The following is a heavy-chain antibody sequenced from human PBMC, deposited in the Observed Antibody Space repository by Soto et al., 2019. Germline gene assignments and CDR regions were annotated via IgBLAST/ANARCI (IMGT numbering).Heavy chain of an antibody. D-gene: IGHD6-19*01. V-gene: IGHV2-5*02. CDR2: IYWDDDK. J-gene: IGHJ4*02. CDR1: GFSLSTSGVG. CDR3: AHRRTLVWQWPLGFDY. Sequence: GSGPTLVNPTQTLTLTCTFSGFSLSTSGVGVGWIRQPPGKALEWLALIYWDDDKRYSPSLKSRLTITKDTSKNQVVLTMTNMDPVDTATYYCAHRRTLVWQWPLGFDYWGQGTLVTVSS.